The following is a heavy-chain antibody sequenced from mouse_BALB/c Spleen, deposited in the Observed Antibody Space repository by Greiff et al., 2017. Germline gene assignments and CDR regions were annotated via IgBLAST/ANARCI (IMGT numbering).Heavy chain of an antibody. V-gene: IGHV5-4*02. Sequence: EVQVVESGGGLVKPGGSLKLSCAASGFTFSDYYMYWVRQTPDKRLEWVATISDGGSYTYYPDSVKGRFTISRDNAKNNLYLQMSSLKSEDTAMYYCARSTYIDGWGAGTTVTVSS. J-gene: IGHJ1*01. CDR1: GFTFSDYY. D-gene: IGHD2-1*01. CDR2: ISDGGSYT. CDR3: ARSTYIDG.